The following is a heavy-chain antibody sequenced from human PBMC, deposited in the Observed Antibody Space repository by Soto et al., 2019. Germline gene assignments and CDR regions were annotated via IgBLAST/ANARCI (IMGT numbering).Heavy chain of an antibody. V-gene: IGHV6-1*01. CDR3: ARHSGHLRDSSSWSRGGMDV. CDR2: TYYRSKWSS. J-gene: IGHJ6*02. D-gene: IGHD6-13*01. Sequence: SQTLSLTCAISGDSVSSKNAAWHWIRQSPSRGLEWLGRTYYRSKWSSNYAVSVKSRITISPDTSKNQFSLQLRSVTPDNTAMYYCARHSGHLRDSSSWSRGGMDVWGHGTTVTVS. CDR1: GDSVSSKNAA.